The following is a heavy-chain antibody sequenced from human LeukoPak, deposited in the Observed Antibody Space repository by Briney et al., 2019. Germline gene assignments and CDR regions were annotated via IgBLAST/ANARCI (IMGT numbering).Heavy chain of an antibody. J-gene: IGHJ4*02. CDR2: INSDGLST. D-gene: IGHD1-14*01. CDR1: QFKFDTYG. Sequence: PGGSLRLSCSASQFKFDTYGMHWVRQTPGKGLEYVSGINSDGLSTFYANSVKGRFTISRDNAKNTLYLQMGSLKTEDMAVYYCGRSTDGSAHFDYWGQGTLVTVFS. CDR3: GRSTDGSAHFDY. V-gene: IGHV3-64*01.